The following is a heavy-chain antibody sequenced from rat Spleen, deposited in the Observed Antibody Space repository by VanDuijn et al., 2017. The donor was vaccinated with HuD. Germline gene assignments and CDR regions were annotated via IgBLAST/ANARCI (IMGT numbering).Heavy chain of an antibody. CDR3: ARPDTTVNYYFDY. Sequence: EVQLVESGGGLVQPGRSLKLSCAASGFTFSNYYMAWVRQAPKKGLEWVATISTSGSRTYYPDSVKGRFTISRDNAKSSLYLQMNSLKSEDTATYYCARPDTTVNYYFDYWGQGVMVTVSS. V-gene: IGHV5-25*01. CDR1: GFTFSNYY. CDR2: ISTSGSRT. J-gene: IGHJ2*01. D-gene: IGHD1-1*01.